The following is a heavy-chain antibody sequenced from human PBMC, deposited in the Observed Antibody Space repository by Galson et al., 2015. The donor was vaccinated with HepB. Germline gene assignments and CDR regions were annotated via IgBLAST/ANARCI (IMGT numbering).Heavy chain of an antibody. CDR3: ARGSSLVLYVWGSCPEYYFDY. Sequence: SVKVSCKASGYTFTSYGISWVRQAPGQGLEWMGWISAYNGNTNYAQKLQGRVTMTTDTSTSTAYMELRSLRSDDTAVYYCARGSSLVLYVWGSCPEYYFDYWGQGTLVTVSS. CDR2: ISAYNGNT. D-gene: IGHD3-16*01. V-gene: IGHV1-18*04. J-gene: IGHJ4*02. CDR1: GYTFTSYG.